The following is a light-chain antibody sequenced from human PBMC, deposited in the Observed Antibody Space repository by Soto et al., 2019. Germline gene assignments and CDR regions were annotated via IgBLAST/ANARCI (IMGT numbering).Light chain of an antibody. J-gene: IGKJ1*01. Sequence: EIVLTHSPSTLSLSPGERAAVACSASQSVSSSYLAWYQQKPGQAPRLLIYGASSRATGIPDRFSGSGSGTDFTLTISSLQSEDFAVYYCQQYNNWPRTFGQGTKVDIK. CDR3: QQYNNWPRT. CDR1: QSVSSSY. CDR2: GAS. V-gene: IGKV3-20*01.